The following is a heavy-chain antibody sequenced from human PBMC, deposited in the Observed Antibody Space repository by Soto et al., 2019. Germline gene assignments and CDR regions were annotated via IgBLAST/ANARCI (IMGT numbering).Heavy chain of an antibody. V-gene: IGHV3-48*02. CDR2: IASGSDTV. Sequence: GGSLRLSCAASGFTFTSNSMNWVRQAPGKGPEWISYIASGSDTVHYADSVKGRFTISRDNAKNSLYLQMNSLRDEDTAVYYCARGRVGTAYFDYWGQGALVTVSS. CDR3: ARGRVGTAYFDY. J-gene: IGHJ4*02. CDR1: GFTFTSNS. D-gene: IGHD2-21*02.